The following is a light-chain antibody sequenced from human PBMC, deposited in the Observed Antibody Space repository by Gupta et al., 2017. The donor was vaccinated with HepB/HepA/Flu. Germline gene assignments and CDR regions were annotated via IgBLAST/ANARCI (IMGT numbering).Light chain of an antibody. V-gene: IGLV2-14*03. J-gene: IGLJ2*01. CDR2: DVS. CDR1: NGDIGGYNY. Sequence: HSALTQPASVSGSPGQSITCLCTGTNGDIGGYNYVSWYPQNPGKAPKLMIYDVSTRPSGVSDRFSGSKSGNTDSLTISGRQAEDEADYYCSSYASISALVVFGGGTKLTVL. CDR3: SSYASISALVV.